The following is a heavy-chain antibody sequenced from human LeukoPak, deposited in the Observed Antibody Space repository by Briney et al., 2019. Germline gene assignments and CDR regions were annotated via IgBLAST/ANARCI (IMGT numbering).Heavy chain of an antibody. J-gene: IGHJ4*02. V-gene: IGHV3-15*01. Sequence: GGSLRLSCVASGFTFSDAWMSWVRQAPGKGLEWVGRIKSKIDGGTIDYGAPVKGRFTISRDDSRNTLYLQMNSLKTEDSAVYYCTTRRQDGCWGQGTLVTVS. CDR1: GFTFSDAW. D-gene: IGHD6-25*01. CDR3: TTRRQDGC. CDR2: IKSKIDGGTI.